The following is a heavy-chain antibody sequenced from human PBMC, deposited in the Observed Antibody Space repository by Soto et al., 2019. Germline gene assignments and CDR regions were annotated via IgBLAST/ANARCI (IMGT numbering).Heavy chain of an antibody. CDR3: ARDVEKWERLGADAFGI. V-gene: IGHV1-18*01. CDR2: ISAYNGNT. D-gene: IGHD1-26*01. J-gene: IGHJ3*02. CDR1: GYTFTSYG. Sequence: QVQLVQSGAEVKKPGASVKVSCKASGYTFTSYGISWVRQAPGQGLEWMGWISAYNGNTNYAQKLQGRVTMTTDTSTSTDYMELRSLRSDDTAVYYCARDVEKWERLGADAFGIWGQGTMVTVSS.